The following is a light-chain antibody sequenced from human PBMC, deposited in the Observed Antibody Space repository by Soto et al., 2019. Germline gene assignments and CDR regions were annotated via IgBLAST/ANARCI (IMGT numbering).Light chain of an antibody. Sequence: DIQMTQSPPTLSGSVVYRFTITCLASQTISSWLAWYQQKPGKAPKLLIYKASTLKSGVPSRFSGSGSGTDFILTISSLQPEDFATYYCLQDYSFPLACGGGTTGDIK. J-gene: IGKJ4*01. CDR3: LQDYSFPLA. CDR2: KAS. V-gene: IGKV1-5*03. CDR1: QTISSW.